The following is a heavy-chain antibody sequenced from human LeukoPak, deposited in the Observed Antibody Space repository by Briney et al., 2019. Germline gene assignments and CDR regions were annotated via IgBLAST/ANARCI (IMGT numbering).Heavy chain of an antibody. CDR1: GFTFSNAW. J-gene: IGHJ4*02. CDR2: IKSKTDGGTT. CDR3: TTEVVVVVAATVFDY. Sequence: PGGSLRLSCAASGFTFSNAWMNWVRQAPGKGLEWVGRIKSKTDGGTTDYAAPVKGRFTISRDDSKNTLYLQMNSLKTEDTAVYYCTTEVVVVVAATVFDYWGQGTLVTVSS. V-gene: IGHV3-15*01. D-gene: IGHD2-15*01.